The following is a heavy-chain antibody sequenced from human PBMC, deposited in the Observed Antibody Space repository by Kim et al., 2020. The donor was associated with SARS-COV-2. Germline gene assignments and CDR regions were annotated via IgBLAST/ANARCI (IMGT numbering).Heavy chain of an antibody. CDR3: AKGTYATMGYYFDY. Sequence: LSLTCAASGFTFSSYGMHWVRQAPGKGLEWVAVISYDGSNKYYADSVKGRFTISRDNSKNTLYLQMNSLRAEDTAVYYCAKGTYATMGYYFDYWGQG. V-gene: IGHV3-30*18. D-gene: IGHD3-10*01. CDR2: ISYDGSNK. CDR1: GFTFSSYG. J-gene: IGHJ4*02.